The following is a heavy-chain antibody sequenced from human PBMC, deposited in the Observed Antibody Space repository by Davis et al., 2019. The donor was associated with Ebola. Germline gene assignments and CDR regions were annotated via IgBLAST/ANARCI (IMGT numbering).Heavy chain of an antibody. V-gene: IGHV5-51*01. J-gene: IGHJ4*02. CDR1: GYTFTTYW. CDR2: IYPGDSDA. Sequence: ESLNTPCHGSGYTFTTYWIGWVRQMPGKGLEGRGIIYPGDSDARYSPSFQGQVTISADKSINTAYLQWSSLKASDTAMYYCARLQSISWYNGFDYWGQGTLVTVSS. CDR3: ARLQSISWYNGFDY. D-gene: IGHD6-13*01.